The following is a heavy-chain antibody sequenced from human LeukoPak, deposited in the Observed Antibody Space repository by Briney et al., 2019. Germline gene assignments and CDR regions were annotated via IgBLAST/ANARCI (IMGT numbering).Heavy chain of an antibody. D-gene: IGHD3-10*01. CDR2: IFPAFGSV. CDR1: GGTFSDYA. V-gene: IGHV1-69*13. Sequence: SVKVSCKASGGTFSDYAFIWVRQAPGQGLEVMGRIFPAFGSVTYAQKFHDRVTISADESSSTVFVEVNSLRFEDTAIYYCGRPYGSGNYYNLGLDYWGQGTPVTVSS. J-gene: IGHJ4*02. CDR3: GRPYGSGNYYNLGLDY.